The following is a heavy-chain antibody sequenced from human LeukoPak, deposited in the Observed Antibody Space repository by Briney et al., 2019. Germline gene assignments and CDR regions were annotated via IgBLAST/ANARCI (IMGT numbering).Heavy chain of an antibody. V-gene: IGHV3-48*02. J-gene: IGHJ4*02. D-gene: IGHD2-15*01. CDR2: ISSSSSSSTI. CDR3: AQKGGADY. CDR1: GFTFSRFG. Sequence: GGSLRLSCAASGFTFSRFGMNWVRQAPGKGLEWVSYISSSSSSSTICYADSVKGRFTISRDNAKNSLYLQMNSLRDEDTAVYYCAQKGGADYWGQGTLVTVSS.